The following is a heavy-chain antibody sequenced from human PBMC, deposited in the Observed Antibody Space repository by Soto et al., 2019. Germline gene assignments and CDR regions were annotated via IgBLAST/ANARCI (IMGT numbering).Heavy chain of an antibody. CDR3: GGDISGYFSPDASDI. CDR2: ISSSSSTI. J-gene: IGHJ3*02. V-gene: IGHV3-48*02. D-gene: IGHD3-22*01. CDR1: GFTFSTYS. Sequence: GGSLRLSCAASGFTFSTYSMNWVRQAPGKGLEWVSYISSSSSTIYYADSVKGRFTISRDNAKNSLYLQMNSLRDEDTAVYYCGGDISGYFSPDASDISGQGTIVTVSS.